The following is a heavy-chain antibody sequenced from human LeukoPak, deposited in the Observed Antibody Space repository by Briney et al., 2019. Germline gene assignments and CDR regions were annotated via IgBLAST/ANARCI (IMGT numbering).Heavy chain of an antibody. J-gene: IGHJ4*02. Sequence: GGSLRLSCAASGFTFSSYAMSWVRQAPGKGLEWVSSIGGSGGSTYYADSVKGRFTISRDNSKNTLYLQMNSLRAEDTAVYYCAKVETAAAATLRGFDYWGQGTLVTVSS. D-gene: IGHD6-13*01. V-gene: IGHV3-23*01. CDR1: GFTFSSYA. CDR3: AKVETAAAATLRGFDY. CDR2: IGGSGGST.